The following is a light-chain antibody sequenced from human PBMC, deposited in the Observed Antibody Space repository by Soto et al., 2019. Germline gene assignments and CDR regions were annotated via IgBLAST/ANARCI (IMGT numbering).Light chain of an antibody. CDR1: NSNTGNNY. V-gene: IGLV1-51*01. Sequence: QSVLTQPPSVSAAPGQKVTISCSGSNSNTGNNYVSWYQQVPGTAPKLLIYDNNKRPPGIPDRFSGSKSATSATLGITGLQTGDEADYYCGAAGVFGGGTKVTV. J-gene: IGLJ3*02. CDR2: DNN. CDR3: GAAGV.